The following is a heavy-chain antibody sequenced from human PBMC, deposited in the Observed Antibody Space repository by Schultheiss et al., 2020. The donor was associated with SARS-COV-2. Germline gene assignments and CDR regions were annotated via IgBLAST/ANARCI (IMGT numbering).Heavy chain of an antibody. J-gene: IGHJ5*02. V-gene: IGHV1-3*01. D-gene: IGHD3-3*02. CDR2: INAGNGNT. CDR1: GYTFTSYA. CDR3: ARASPFLEWLSLTDWFDP. Sequence: ASVKVSCKASGYTFTSYAMHWVRQAPGQRLEWMGWINAGNGNTKYSQKFQGRVTITRDTSASTAYMELSSLRSEDTAVYYCARASPFLEWLSLTDWFDPWGQGTLVTVSS.